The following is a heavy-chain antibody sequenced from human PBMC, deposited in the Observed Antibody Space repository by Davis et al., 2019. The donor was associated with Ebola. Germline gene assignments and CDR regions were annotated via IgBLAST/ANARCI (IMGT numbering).Heavy chain of an antibody. V-gene: IGHV1-2*06. CDR3: ARLSFGEVGFDY. Sequence: ASVTVSCKASDYTFTGSFMHWVRQAPGQGLEWMGRINPYSGGTNYAQKFQGRVSMTRDPSISTVYMELSRLTSDDTAVYYCARLSFGEVGFDYWGQGTLVTVSS. CDR1: DYTFTGSF. J-gene: IGHJ4*02. D-gene: IGHD3-16*01. CDR2: INPYSGGT.